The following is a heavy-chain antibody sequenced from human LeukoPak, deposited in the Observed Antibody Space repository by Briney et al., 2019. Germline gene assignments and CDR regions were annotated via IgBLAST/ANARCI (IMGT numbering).Heavy chain of an antibody. CDR1: GYTFTSYW. D-gene: IGHD2-21*01. J-gene: IGHJ4*02. CDR2: IFPADSDT. Sequence: GESLEISCKGSGYTFTSYWIGWVRQMPGKGLEWMGIIFPADSDTRYSPSFQGQVTISADKSISTAYLQWSSLKASDTAIYYCARSISFDYWGQGTLVTVSS. CDR3: ARSISFDY. V-gene: IGHV5-51*01.